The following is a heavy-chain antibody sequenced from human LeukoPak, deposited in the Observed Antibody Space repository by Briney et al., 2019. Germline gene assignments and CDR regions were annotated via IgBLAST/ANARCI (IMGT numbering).Heavy chain of an antibody. V-gene: IGHV4-59*01. CDR2: ISNSGST. CDR1: GGSISSYY. CDR3: ARAGSGYSFDR. J-gene: IGHJ4*02. Sequence: SETLSLTCTVSGGSISSYYWSWIRPPPGKGLEWIGYISNSGSTNNNPSLKSRLTMSIDTYKNQFSLRLKSVTAADTAVYYCARAGSGYSFDRWGQGKLVTVSS. D-gene: IGHD3-22*01.